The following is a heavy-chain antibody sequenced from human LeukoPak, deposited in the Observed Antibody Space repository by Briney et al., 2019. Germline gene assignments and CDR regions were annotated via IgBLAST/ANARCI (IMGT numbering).Heavy chain of an antibody. V-gene: IGHV1-2*02. CDR1: GYTFTGYY. D-gene: IGHD1-1*01. CDR3: ARGKNWLDAFDI. CDR2: INPNSGDT. Sequence: ASVKVSCKASGYTFTGYYMHWVRQAPGQGLEWMGWINPNSGDTNYAQKFQGRVTMTRDMSISTAYMEQSRLRSDDTATYYCARGKNWLDAFDIWGQGTVVTVSS. J-gene: IGHJ3*02.